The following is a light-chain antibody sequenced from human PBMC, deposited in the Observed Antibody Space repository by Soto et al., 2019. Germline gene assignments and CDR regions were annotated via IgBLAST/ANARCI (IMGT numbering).Light chain of an antibody. CDR2: EFN. CDR1: SSDVGAYNY. CDR3: TSYAGSNIRV. J-gene: IGLJ3*02. V-gene: IGLV2-8*01. Sequence: QSALTQPHSASGSPGQSVTISCTGTSSDVGAYNYVSWYQQYPGKAPKLMIYEFNKRHSGVPDRFSGSKSGKTASLTVSGVQPEDEADYHSTSYAGSNIRVFGGGTKLTVL.